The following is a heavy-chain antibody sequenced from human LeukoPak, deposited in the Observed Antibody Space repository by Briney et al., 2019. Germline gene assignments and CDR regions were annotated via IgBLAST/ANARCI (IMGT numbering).Heavy chain of an antibody. V-gene: IGHV3-74*01. D-gene: IGHD1-26*01. Sequence: GGSLRLSCAASGFTFSSYWMHWVRQAPGKGLVWVSRINSDGSSTSYADSVKGRFTISRDNSKNTLYLQMNSLRAEDTAVYYCAKDLGVGARPRAFDIWGQGTMVTVSS. CDR2: INSDGSST. CDR1: GFTFSSYW. J-gene: IGHJ3*02. CDR3: AKDLGVGARPRAFDI.